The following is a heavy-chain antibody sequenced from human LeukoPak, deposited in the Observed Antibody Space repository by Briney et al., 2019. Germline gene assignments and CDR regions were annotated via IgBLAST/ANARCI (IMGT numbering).Heavy chain of an antibody. V-gene: IGHV4-59*01. CDR2: IDYSGST. Sequence: SETLSLTCTVSGGSISSYYRSWIGQPPGKGLEWIGYIDYSGSTNYNPSLKSRVTISVDTSKNQFSLNLSSVTAAATAVYYCARDYCGGDCYEDYYYYYMDVWGKGTTVTVSS. CDR3: ARDYCGGDCYEDYYYYYMDV. CDR1: GGSISSYY. J-gene: IGHJ6*03. D-gene: IGHD2-21*01.